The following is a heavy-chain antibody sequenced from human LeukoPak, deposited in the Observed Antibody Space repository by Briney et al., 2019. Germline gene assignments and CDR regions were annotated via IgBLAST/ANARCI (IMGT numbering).Heavy chain of an antibody. CDR1: GGSISSGDYY. V-gene: IGHV4-30-4*01. CDR2: IYYSGST. Sequence: PSQTLSLTCTVSGGSISSGDYYWSWIRQPPGKGLEWIGYIYYSGSTYYNPSLKSRVTISVDTSKNQFSLKLRSVTAADTAVYYCARTYYYGSGVFDAFDIWGQGTMVTVSS. D-gene: IGHD3-10*01. CDR3: ARTYYYGSGVFDAFDI. J-gene: IGHJ3*02.